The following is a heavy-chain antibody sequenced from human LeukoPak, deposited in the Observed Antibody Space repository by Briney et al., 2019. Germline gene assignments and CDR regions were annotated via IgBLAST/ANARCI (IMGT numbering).Heavy chain of an antibody. CDR2: IIPIFGTA. D-gene: IGHD6-13*01. CDR3: LLYSSSRRYHDY. V-gene: IGHV1-69*13. J-gene: IGHJ4*02. Sequence: SVKVSCKASGGTFSSYAISWVRQAPGQGLEWMGGIIPIFGTANYAQKFQGRVTITADESTSTAYMELSSLRSEDTAVYYCLLYSSSRRYHDYWGQGTLVTVSS. CDR1: GGTFSSYA.